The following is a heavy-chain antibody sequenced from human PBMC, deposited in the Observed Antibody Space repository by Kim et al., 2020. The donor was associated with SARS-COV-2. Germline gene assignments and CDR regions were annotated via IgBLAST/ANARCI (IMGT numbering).Heavy chain of an antibody. D-gene: IGHD2-15*01. Sequence: YADSVKGRFTISRDNSKNTLYLQMNSLRAEDTAVYYCAKDKKLLPRAFDIWGQGTMVTVSS. V-gene: IGHV3-23*01. J-gene: IGHJ3*02. CDR3: AKDKKLLPRAFDI.